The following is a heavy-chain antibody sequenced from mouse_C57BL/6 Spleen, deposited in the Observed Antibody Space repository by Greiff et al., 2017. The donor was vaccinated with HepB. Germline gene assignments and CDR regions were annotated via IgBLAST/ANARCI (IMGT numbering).Heavy chain of an antibody. CDR3: TKGGYDGYSAWFAY. CDR1: GFNIKDDY. Sequence: VHVKQSGAELVRPGASVKLSCTASGFNIKDDYMHWVKQRPEQGLEWIGWIDPENGDTEYASKFQGKATITADTSSNTAYLQLSSLTSEDTAVYYCTKGGYDGYSAWFAYWGQGTLVTVSA. D-gene: IGHD2-3*01. CDR2: IDPENGDT. J-gene: IGHJ3*01. V-gene: IGHV14-4*01.